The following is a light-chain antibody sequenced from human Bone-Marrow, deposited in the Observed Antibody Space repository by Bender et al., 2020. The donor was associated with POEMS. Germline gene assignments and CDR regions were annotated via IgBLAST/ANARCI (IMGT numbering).Light chain of an antibody. CDR3: QSYDNSLGGWV. V-gene: IGLV1-40*01. CDR2: GYN. J-gene: IGLJ3*02. Sequence: QSVLTQPPSVSVAPGQRVTISCTGSSSNTGSGYDINWYQHLPGTAPKLLIYGYNNRPSGVPDRFSGYKSGTSASLAITGLQAEDEGDYYCQSYDNSLGGWVFGGGTKLTVL. CDR1: SSNTGSGYD.